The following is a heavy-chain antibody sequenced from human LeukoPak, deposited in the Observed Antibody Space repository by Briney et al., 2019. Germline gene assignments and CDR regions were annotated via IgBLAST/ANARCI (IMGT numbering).Heavy chain of an antibody. CDR2: IYYSGST. CDR1: GGSISSYY. J-gene: IGHJ3*02. D-gene: IGHD3-22*01. V-gene: IGHV4-59*01. CDR3: ARDGVSYYYDSSGYLSHAFDI. Sequence: SETLSLTCTVSGGSISSYYWSWIRQPPGKGLEWIGYIYYSGSTNYNPSLKSRVTISVDTSKDQFSLKLSSVTAADTAVYYCARDGVSYYYDSSGYLSHAFDIWGQGTMVTVSS.